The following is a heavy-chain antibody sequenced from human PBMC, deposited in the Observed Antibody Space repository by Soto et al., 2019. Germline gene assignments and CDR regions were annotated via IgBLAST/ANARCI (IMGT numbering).Heavy chain of an antibody. V-gene: IGHV4-59*08. Sequence: SETLSLTCTVSGGSISSYYWSWIRQPPGKGLEWIGNIYYSGSTNYNPSLKSRLTISVNTSKTRFSLKLSSVTAADTAVYYCARHTVWSGYYYYFDYWGQGTLVTVSS. CDR2: IYYSGST. D-gene: IGHD3-3*01. CDR1: GGSISSYY. CDR3: ARHTVWSGYYYYFDY. J-gene: IGHJ4*02.